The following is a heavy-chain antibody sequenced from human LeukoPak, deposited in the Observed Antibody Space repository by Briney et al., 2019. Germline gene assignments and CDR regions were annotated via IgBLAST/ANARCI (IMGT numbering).Heavy chain of an antibody. D-gene: IGHD3-10*01. CDR2: ISGSGGNT. V-gene: IGHV3-23*01. CDR3: AKAGLWLGELLRFDY. Sequence: PGGSLRLSCAVSGFTFSSYAMSWVRQAPGKGLEWVSAISGSGGNTYYADSVKGRFTISRDNSKNTLYLQMNSLRAEDTAEYSCAKAGLWLGELLRFDYWGQGTLVTVSS. CDR1: GFTFSSYA. J-gene: IGHJ4*02.